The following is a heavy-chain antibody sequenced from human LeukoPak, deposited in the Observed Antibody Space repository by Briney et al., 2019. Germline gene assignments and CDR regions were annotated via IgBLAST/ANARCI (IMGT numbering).Heavy chain of an antibody. J-gene: IGHJ1*01. D-gene: IGHD3-22*01. Sequence: SETLSLTCAVYGGSFSGYYWSWIRQPPGKGLEWIGEINHSGSTNYNPSLKSRFTISVDTSKNQFSLKLSSVTAADTAVYYCARPYYYDSSGYYTHPFQHWGQGTLVTVSS. CDR2: INHSGST. CDR1: GGSFSGYY. CDR3: ARPYYYDSSGYYTHPFQH. V-gene: IGHV4-34*01.